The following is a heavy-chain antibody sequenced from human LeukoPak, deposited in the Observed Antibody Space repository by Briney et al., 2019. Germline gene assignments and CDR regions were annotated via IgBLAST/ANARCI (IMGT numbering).Heavy chain of an antibody. J-gene: IGHJ4*02. CDR2: IYYSGST. CDR3: ARDMWQHFYGQHGTFDY. CDR1: GGSISSSSYY. V-gene: IGHV4-39*07. D-gene: IGHD1-14*01. Sequence: SETLSLTCTVSGGSISSSSYYWGWIRQPPGKGLEWIGSIYYSGSTYYNPSLKSRVTISVDTSKNQFSLKLSSVTAADTAVYYCARDMWQHFYGQHGTFDYWGQGTLVTVSS.